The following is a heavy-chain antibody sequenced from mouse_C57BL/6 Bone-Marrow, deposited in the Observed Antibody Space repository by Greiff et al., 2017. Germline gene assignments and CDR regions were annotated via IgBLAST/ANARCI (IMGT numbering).Heavy chain of an antibody. CDR2: IRNKANGYTT. CDR1: GFTFTDYY. CDR3: ARFSITTVVATEWYFDV. V-gene: IGHV7-3*01. D-gene: IGHD1-1*01. J-gene: IGHJ1*03. Sequence: EVQGVESGGGLVQPGGSLSLSWAASGFTFTDYYMSWVRQPPGKALEWLGFIRNKANGYTTEYSASVKGRFTISRDNSQSILYLQMNALRAEDSATYYCARFSITTVVATEWYFDVWGTGTTVTVSS.